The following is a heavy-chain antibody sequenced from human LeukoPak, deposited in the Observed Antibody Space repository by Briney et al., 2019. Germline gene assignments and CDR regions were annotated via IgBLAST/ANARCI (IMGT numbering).Heavy chain of an antibody. CDR2: IYHSGST. J-gene: IGHJ5*02. D-gene: IGHD2-2*01. V-gene: IGHV4-30-2*01. CDR1: GGSISSGGYS. Sequence: SETLSLTCAVSGGSISSGGYSWSWIRQPPGKGLEWIGYIYHSGSTYYNPSLKSRVTISVDRSKNPFSLKLSSVTAADTAVYYCARGREGYCSSTSCAKQKFDPWGQGTLVTVSS. CDR3: ARGREGYCSSTSCAKQKFDP.